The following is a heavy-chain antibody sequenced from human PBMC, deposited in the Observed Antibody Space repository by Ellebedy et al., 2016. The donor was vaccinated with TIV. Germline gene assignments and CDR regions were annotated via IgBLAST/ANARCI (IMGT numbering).Heavy chain of an antibody. J-gene: IGHJ4*02. V-gene: IGHV4-59*01. CDR1: GGSISDYY. CDR3: AREGYGLGSYDC. Sequence: GSLRLXXTVSGGSISDYYWTWIRQPPGKGLEWIGYVHYSGSTNYCPALRSRVTISVDTSKNQFSLRLSAVTAADTAVYYCAREGYGLGSYDCWGQGTLVTVSS. D-gene: IGHD3-16*01. CDR2: VHYSGST.